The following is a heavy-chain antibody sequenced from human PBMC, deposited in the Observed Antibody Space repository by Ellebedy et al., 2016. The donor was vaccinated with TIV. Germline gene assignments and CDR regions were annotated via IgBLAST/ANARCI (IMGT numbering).Heavy chain of an antibody. CDR1: GGSISNYY. J-gene: IGHJ4*02. D-gene: IGHD2-15*01. CDR3: AREAATPYFDY. CDR2: IYSSGST. Sequence: SETLSLXXTVSGGSISNYYWSWIRQPPGKGLEWIGYIYSSGSTNYNPSLKSRVTISVDTSKNQFSLKLSSVTAADTAVYYCAREAATPYFDYWGQGTLVTVSS. V-gene: IGHV4-59*01.